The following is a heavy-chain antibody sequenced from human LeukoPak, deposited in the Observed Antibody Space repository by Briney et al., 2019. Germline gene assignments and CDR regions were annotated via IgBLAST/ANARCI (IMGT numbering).Heavy chain of an antibody. J-gene: IGHJ4*02. D-gene: IGHD2-15*01. CDR1: GYTFTGYY. CDR2: INPNSGGT. V-gene: IGHV1-2*06. CDR3: VLWYCSGGSCTIDY. Sequence: ASVKVSCKASGYTFTGYYMHWVRQASGQGLEWMGRINPNSGGTNYAQKFQGRVTMTRDTSISTAYMELSRLRSDDTAVYYCVLWYCSGGSCTIDYWGQGTLVTVSS.